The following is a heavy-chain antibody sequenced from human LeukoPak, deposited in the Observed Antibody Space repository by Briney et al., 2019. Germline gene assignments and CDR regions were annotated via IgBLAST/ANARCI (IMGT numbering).Heavy chain of an antibody. CDR1: GYTFTSYG. V-gene: IGHV1-18*01. CDR3: ARASGWGEDYYYYRDV. Sequence: ASVKVTCKASGYTFTSYGNSWVRHAHGQGLEWMGWFSTYNGNTNYSQALQGRVTMTTDTSTATAYMELRSLRSDDTAVYYCARASGWGEDYYYYRDVWGKGTTVTVSS. J-gene: IGHJ6*03. CDR2: FSTYNGNT. D-gene: IGHD6-19*01.